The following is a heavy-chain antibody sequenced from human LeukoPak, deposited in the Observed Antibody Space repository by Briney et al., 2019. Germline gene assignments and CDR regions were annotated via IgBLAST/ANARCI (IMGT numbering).Heavy chain of an antibody. Sequence: GVLRLSCAASGFTFSSYGMHWVRQAPGKGLEWVAFIRYDGSSKYYADSVKGRFTISRDNSKNTLYLQMNSLRAEDTAVYYCAKDIAETSYYFGYWGQGTLVTVSS. CDR3: AKDIAETSYYFGY. CDR2: IRYDGSSK. CDR1: GFTFSSYG. V-gene: IGHV3-30*02. D-gene: IGHD6-13*01. J-gene: IGHJ4*02.